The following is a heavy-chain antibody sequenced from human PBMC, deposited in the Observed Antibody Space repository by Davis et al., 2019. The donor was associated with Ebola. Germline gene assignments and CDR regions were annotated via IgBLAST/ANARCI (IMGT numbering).Heavy chain of an antibody. V-gene: IGHV4-30-2*01. CDR3: AGYDYWFDP. CDR2: IYHTGSI. CDR1: GGAINIGGYS. J-gene: IGHJ5*02. Sequence: SETLSLTCVVSGGAINIGGYSWTWLRQPPGKGLEWIGSIYHTGSIWYNPSLKHRVIMSMDVPRNQFSLRLTSVTAADTAVYYCAGYDYWFDPWGRGTQVTVSS. D-gene: IGHD5-12*01.